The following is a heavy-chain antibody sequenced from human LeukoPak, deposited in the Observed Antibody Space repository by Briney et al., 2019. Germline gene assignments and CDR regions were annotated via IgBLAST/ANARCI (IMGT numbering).Heavy chain of an antibody. V-gene: IGHV4-34*01. D-gene: IGHD3-22*01. CDR2: INHSGST. CDR1: GGSFSGYY. CDR3: ASCNDSSGYLDY. J-gene: IGHJ4*02. Sequence: SETLSLTCAVYGGSFSGYYWSWIRQPPGKGLEWIGEINHSGSTNYNPSLKSRVTISVDTSKNQFSLKLSSVTAADTAVYYCASCNDSSGYLDYWGQGTLVTVSS.